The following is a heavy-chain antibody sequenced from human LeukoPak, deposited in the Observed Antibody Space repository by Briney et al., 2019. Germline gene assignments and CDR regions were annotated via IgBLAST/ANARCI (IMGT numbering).Heavy chain of an antibody. V-gene: IGHV1-2*06. J-gene: IGHJ4*02. D-gene: IGHD6-19*01. CDR2: INPNSGAI. CDR1: GYSFTDYF. CDR3: AKIRAPVAGDSDY. Sequence: ASVKVSCKASGYSFTDYFIHWMRQAPGQGLEWMGRINPNSGAINYARNFQGRVTMTRDTPIYTVYMELSRLTSDDTAIYYCAKIRAPVAGDSDYWGQGTLVTVSS.